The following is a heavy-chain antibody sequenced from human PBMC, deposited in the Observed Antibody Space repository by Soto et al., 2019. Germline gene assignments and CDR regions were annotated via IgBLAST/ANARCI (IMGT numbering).Heavy chain of an antibody. V-gene: IGHV1-8*02. J-gene: IGHJ5*02. D-gene: IGHD6-13*01. CDR3: ARMASAGTLNWFDP. CDR1: GYTFINFY. CDR2: MNPGSGKT. Sequence: ASVNVSCKSSGYTFINFYISWVRRAAGQGLEWLGWMNPGSGKTGYASKFQGRVAMTRDASTGTSHLELSSLTSDDTAVYYCARMASAGTLNWFDPWGQGTLVTVSS.